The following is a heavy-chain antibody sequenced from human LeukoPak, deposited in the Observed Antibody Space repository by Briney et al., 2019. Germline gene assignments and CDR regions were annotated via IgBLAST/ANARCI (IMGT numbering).Heavy chain of an antibody. J-gene: IGHJ5*02. CDR2: IYTSGST. Sequence: SETLSLTCTVSGGSISSYYWSWIRQPAGKGLEWIGRIYTSGSTNYNPSLKSRVTISVDTSKNQFSLKLSSVTAADTAVYYCARKRIPAPSRTGFVVVPAARSNWFDPWGQGTLVTVSS. CDR3: ARKRIPAPSRTGFVVVPAARSNWFDP. CDR1: GGSISSYY. V-gene: IGHV4-4*07. D-gene: IGHD2-2*01.